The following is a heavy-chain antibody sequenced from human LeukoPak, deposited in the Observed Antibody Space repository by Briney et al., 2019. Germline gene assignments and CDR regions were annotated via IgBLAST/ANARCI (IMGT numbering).Heavy chain of an antibody. CDR2: ISGSGGST. Sequence: PGGSLRLSCAASGFTFSSYAMSWLRQAPGKGLEWVSAISGSGGSTYYADSVKGRFTISRDNSKNTLYLQMNSLRAEDTAVYYCAKGRSSVVVIAILDYWGQGTLVTVSS. CDR1: GFTFSSYA. V-gene: IGHV3-23*01. CDR3: AKGRSSVVVIAILDY. J-gene: IGHJ4*02. D-gene: IGHD2-21*01.